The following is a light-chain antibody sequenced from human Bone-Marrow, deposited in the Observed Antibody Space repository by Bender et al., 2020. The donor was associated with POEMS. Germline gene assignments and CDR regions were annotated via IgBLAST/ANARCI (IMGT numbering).Light chain of an antibody. V-gene: IGLV1-47*01. CDR1: SSNIGNNS. J-gene: IGLJ3*02. CDR2: KTF. Sequence: QSVLTQPPSVSGTPGQRVIISCSGSSSNIGNNSVCWYQQLPGTAPKLLMYKTFERPSGIPERFSASKSGTSASLAIDGLRSEDEADYHCATWDDSLRGPVFGGGTKLTVL. CDR3: ATWDDSLRGPV.